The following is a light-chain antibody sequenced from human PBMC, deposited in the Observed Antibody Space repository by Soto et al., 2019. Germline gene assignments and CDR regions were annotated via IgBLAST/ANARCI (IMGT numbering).Light chain of an antibody. V-gene: IGLV2-14*01. CDR1: SSDVGANNY. Sequence: QTVHPKPSSVSGRPCQMIPISFTGPSSDVGANNYVSWYPHHPGKAPKLLIYDVSNRPSGVSSRFSGSKSGNTASLTSSGLQAEDEAADYCSADRGCIPRRRFGGGT. J-gene: IGLJ2*01. CDR2: DVS. CDR3: SADRGCIPRRR.